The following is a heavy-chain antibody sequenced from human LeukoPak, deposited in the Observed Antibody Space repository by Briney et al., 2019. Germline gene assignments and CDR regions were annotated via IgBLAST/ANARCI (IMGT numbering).Heavy chain of an antibody. CDR2: IGTAGDT. Sequence: QPGGSLRLSCAASGFTFKSYDMHWVRQAAGEGLEWVSAIGTAGDTYYPGSVKGRFTISRENAKNSLYLQMNSLRAEDTAVYYCAKDLYSYYDSSGYRYYYYGMDVWGQGTTVTVSS. CDR3: AKDLYSYYDSSGYRYYYYGMDV. CDR1: GFTFKSYD. D-gene: IGHD3-22*01. V-gene: IGHV3-13*01. J-gene: IGHJ6*02.